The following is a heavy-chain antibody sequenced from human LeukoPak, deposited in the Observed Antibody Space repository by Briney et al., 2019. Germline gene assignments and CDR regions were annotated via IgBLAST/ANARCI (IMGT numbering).Heavy chain of an antibody. D-gene: IGHD5-18*01. J-gene: IGHJ4*02. CDR2: ISGSGGST. Sequence: PGGSLRLSCAASGFTFSSYALSWVRQAPGKGLEWVSTISGSGGSTYYADSVKGRFTISRDNSKNTLYLQMNSLRADDTAVYYCANHGGPSYGQFGSWGQGTLVTVSS. CDR1: GFTFSSYA. CDR3: ANHGGPSYGQFGS. V-gene: IGHV3-23*01.